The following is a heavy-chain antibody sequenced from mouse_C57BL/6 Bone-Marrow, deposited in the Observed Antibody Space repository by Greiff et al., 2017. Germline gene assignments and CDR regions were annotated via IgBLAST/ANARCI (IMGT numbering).Heavy chain of an antibody. Sequence: LVESGAELVRPGASVTLSCKASGYTFTDYEMHWVKQTPVHGLEWIGAIDPGTGGTAYNQKFKGKAILTADKSSSTAYMELRSLTSEDSAVYYCTRPDYGSFFAYWGQGTLVTVSA. CDR1: GYTFTDYE. CDR2: IDPGTGGT. J-gene: IGHJ3*01. D-gene: IGHD1-1*01. CDR3: TRPDYGSFFAY. V-gene: IGHV1-15*01.